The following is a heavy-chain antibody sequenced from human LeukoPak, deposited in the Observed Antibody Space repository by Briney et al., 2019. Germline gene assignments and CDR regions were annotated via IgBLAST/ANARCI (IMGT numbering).Heavy chain of an antibody. CDR3: AGALPDYYDSSGYDNWFDP. CDR1: GGSISSYY. Sequence: SETLSLTCTVSGGSISSYYWSWIRQPAGQGLEWIGRIYTSGSTNYNPSLKSRVTMSVDTSKNQFSLKLSSVTAADTAVYYCAGALPDYYDSSGYDNWFDPWGQGTLVTVSS. J-gene: IGHJ5*02. V-gene: IGHV4-4*07. D-gene: IGHD3-22*01. CDR2: IYTSGST.